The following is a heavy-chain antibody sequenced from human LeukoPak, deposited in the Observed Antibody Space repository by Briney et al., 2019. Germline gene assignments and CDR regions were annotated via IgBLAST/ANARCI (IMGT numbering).Heavy chain of an antibody. CDR3: ARCSSSTGGASYYLDY. CDR2: ISGDGSVT. CDR1: GFTLRNYW. V-gene: IGHV3-74*01. J-gene: IGHJ4*01. Sequence: GGSLRLSCTASGFTLRNYWMHWVRQVPGKRLVWVSRISGDGSVTNYADSVQGRFTISRDNAKNTLYLQIDSLRSEDTAVYYCARCSSSTGGASYYLDYWGHGTLVTVSS. D-gene: IGHD6-6*01.